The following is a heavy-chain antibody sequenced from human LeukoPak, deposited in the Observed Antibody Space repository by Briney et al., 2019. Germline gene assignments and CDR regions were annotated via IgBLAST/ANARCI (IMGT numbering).Heavy chain of an antibody. J-gene: IGHJ6*03. D-gene: IGHD2-2*01. CDR2: IRYDGSNK. CDR1: GFTFSSYG. Sequence: GGSLRLSCAASGFTFSSYGMHWVRQAPGRGLEWVAFIRYDGSNKYYADSVKGRFTISRDNSKNTLYLQMNSLRAEDTAVYYCANPSSSTSCYSYYYYYMDVWGKGTTVTVSS. CDR3: ANPSSSTSCYSYYYYYMDV. V-gene: IGHV3-30*02.